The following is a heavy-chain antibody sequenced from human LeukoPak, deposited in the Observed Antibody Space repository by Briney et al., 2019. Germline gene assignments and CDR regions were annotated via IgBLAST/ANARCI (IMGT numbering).Heavy chain of an antibody. CDR2: MHHSGST. V-gene: IGHV4-34*01. Sequence: PSETLSLTCAVYGGSFSGYYWSWIRQPPGKGLEWIGEMHHSGSTNYNPSLNSRVSISLDKSKNQVSLRLSSVAAADTALYYCARAQQGCSKASCYLEPWGQGTLVTVSS. D-gene: IGHD2-2*01. CDR3: ARAQQGCSKASCYLEP. CDR1: GGSFSGYY. J-gene: IGHJ5*02.